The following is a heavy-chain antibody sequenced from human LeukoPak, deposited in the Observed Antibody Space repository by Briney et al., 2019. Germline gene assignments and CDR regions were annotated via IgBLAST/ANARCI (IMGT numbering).Heavy chain of an antibody. CDR3: ARAGYYDSSGPHDI. Sequence: RPSETLSLTCTVSGGSISSYYWSWIRQPPGKGLEWIGYIYYSGSTNYNPSLKSRVTISVDTSKNQFSLKLSSVTAADTAVYYCARAGYYDSSGPHDIWGQGTLVTVSS. V-gene: IGHV4-59*01. D-gene: IGHD3-22*01. CDR2: IYYSGST. J-gene: IGHJ4*02. CDR1: GGSISSYY.